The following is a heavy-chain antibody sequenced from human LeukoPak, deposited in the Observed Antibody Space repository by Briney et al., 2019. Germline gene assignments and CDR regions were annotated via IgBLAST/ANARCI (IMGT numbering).Heavy chain of an antibody. D-gene: IGHD6-19*01. CDR1: GYTFTGYY. CDR2: INPNSGGT. Sequence: ASVKVSCKASGYTFTGYYMHWVRQAPGQGLEWMGRINPNSGGTNYAQKFQGRVTVTRDTSISTAYMELSRLRSDDTAVYYCARDRDSSGWWRRYYFDYWGQGTLVTVSS. CDR3: ARDRDSSGWWRRYYFDY. J-gene: IGHJ4*02. V-gene: IGHV1-2*06.